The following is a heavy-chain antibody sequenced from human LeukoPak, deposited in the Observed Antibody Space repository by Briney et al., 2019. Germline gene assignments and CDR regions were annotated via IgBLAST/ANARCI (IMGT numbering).Heavy chain of an antibody. Sequence: GGSLRLSCAASGFTFSNYSMYWVRQAPGKGLEWLSYISSSGSTIYYADSVEGRFTISRDNSKNTLYLQMTSLRAEDTAIYYCAKAGGGYSRKAFDVWGQGTMVTVSS. V-gene: IGHV3-48*01. D-gene: IGHD1-26*01. CDR3: AKAGGGYSRKAFDV. CDR1: GFTFSNYS. J-gene: IGHJ3*01. CDR2: ISSSGSTI.